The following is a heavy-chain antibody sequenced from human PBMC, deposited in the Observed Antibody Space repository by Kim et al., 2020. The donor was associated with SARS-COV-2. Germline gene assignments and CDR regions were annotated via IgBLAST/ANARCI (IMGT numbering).Heavy chain of an antibody. CDR2: IYYSGST. CDR1: GGSISSSSYY. J-gene: IGHJ5*02. D-gene: IGHD6-19*01. Sequence: SETLSLTCTVSGGSISSSSYYWGWIRQPPGKGLEWIGSIYYSGSTYYNPSLKSRVTISVDTSKNQFSLKLSSVTAADTAVYYCARPKYSSGQRFWFDPWGQGTLVTVSS. V-gene: IGHV4-39*01. CDR3: ARPKYSSGQRFWFDP.